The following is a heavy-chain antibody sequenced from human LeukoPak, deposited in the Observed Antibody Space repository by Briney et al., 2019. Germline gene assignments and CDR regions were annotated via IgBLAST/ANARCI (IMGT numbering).Heavy chain of an antibody. CDR2: IRRKTDGGTT. D-gene: IGHD3-10*01. J-gene: IGHJ4*02. CDR1: GFTFDDYG. Sequence: GGSLRLSCAASGFTFDDYGMSWVRQAPGKGLEWVGRIRRKTDGGTTEYAEPVKGRFIISRDDSKTTMYLQMNSLKTEDTAVYYCTLADYYGSGSYYHDWGLGTLVTVS. V-gene: IGHV3-15*01. CDR3: TLADYYGSGSYYHD.